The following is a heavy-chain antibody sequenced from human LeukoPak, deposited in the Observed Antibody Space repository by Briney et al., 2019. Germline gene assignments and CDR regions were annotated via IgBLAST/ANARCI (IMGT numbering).Heavy chain of an antibody. CDR2: IWYGGSNK. Sequence: PGGSLRLSCAASGFTFSSYGMHWVRQAPGKGLEWVAVIWYGGSNKYYADSVKGRFTISRDNSKNTLYLQMNSLRAEDTAVYYCAKWAQFRGIVVGAGFDYWGQGTLVTVSS. D-gene: IGHD3-22*01. CDR1: GFTFSSYG. V-gene: IGHV3-33*06. CDR3: AKWAQFRGIVVGAGFDY. J-gene: IGHJ4*02.